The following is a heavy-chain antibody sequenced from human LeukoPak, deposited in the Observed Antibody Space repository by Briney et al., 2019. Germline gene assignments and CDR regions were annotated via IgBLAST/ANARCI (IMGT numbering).Heavy chain of an antibody. CDR2: IYYSGST. D-gene: IGHD1-1*01. J-gene: IGHJ6*04. CDR1: GGSISSYY. Sequence: SETLSLTCTVSGGSISSYYWSWIRQPPGKGLEWMGYIYYSGSTNYNPSLKSRVTISVDMSKNQFSLKLSSVTAADTAVYYCANTVAGYYYGMDVWGKGTTVTVSS. V-gene: IGHV4-59*01. CDR3: ANTVAGYYYGMDV.